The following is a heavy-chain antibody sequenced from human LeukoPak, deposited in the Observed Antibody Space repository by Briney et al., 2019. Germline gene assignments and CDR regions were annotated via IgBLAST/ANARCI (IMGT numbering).Heavy chain of an antibody. J-gene: IGHJ4*02. Sequence: GGSLRLSCAASGFTFSDYYMSWIRQAPGKGLEWVSYITSTSSYTNYADSVKGRFTISRDNTKNSLDLQMNSLRAEDTAAYYCARRGWYGYYFDYWGQGTLVTVSS. D-gene: IGHD6-19*01. CDR1: GFTFSDYY. CDR2: ITSTSSYT. V-gene: IGHV3-11*03. CDR3: ARRGWYGYYFDY.